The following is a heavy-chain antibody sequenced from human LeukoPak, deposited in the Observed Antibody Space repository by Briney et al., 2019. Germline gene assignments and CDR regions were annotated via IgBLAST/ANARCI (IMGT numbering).Heavy chain of an antibody. Sequence: ASETLSLTCTVSGGSISSYYWSWIRQPPGKRLEWIGYIYYSGSINYNPSLKSRVTISVDTSKNQFSLKLSSVTAADTAVYYCARLAVAGFFDYWGQGTLVTVSS. CDR2: IYYSGSI. CDR1: GGSISSYY. J-gene: IGHJ4*02. V-gene: IGHV4-59*01. CDR3: ARLAVAGFFDY. D-gene: IGHD6-19*01.